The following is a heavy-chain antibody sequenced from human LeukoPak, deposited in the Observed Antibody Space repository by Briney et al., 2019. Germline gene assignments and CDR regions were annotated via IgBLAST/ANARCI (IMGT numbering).Heavy chain of an antibody. CDR3: ATSHVLRFLEWLSPGRYYYYGMDV. V-gene: IGHV3-23*01. J-gene: IGHJ6*02. CDR2: ISGSGGST. Sequence: GGSLRLSCAASGFTFSSYSMNWVRQAPGKGLEWVSAISGSGGSTYYADSVKGRFTISRDNSKNTLYLQMNSLRAEDTAVYYCATSHVLRFLEWLSPGRYYYYGMDVWGQGTTVTVSS. D-gene: IGHD3-3*01. CDR1: GFTFSSYS.